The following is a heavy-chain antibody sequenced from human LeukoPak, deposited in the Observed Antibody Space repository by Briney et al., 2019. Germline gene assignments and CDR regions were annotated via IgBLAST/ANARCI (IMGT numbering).Heavy chain of an antibody. V-gene: IGHV1-2*02. J-gene: IGHJ4*02. CDR1: GYTFTGYY. D-gene: IGHD6-6*01. CDR2: INPNSGGT. CDR3: ARVAINSSSYLSSDY. Sequence: ASVKVSCKASGYTFTGYYMHWVRQAPGQGLEWMGWINPNSGGTNYAQKFQGRVTMTRDTSISTAYMELSRLRSDDTAVYYCARVAINSSSYLSSDYWGQGTLVTVSS.